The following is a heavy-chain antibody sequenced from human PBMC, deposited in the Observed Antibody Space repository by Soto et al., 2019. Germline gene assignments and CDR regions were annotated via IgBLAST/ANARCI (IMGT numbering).Heavy chain of an antibody. CDR3: ASTTPDIVVVPAATNFDY. D-gene: IGHD2-2*01. Sequence: ASVKVSCKASGGTFSSYAISWVRQAPGQGLEWMGGIIPIFGTANYAQKFQGRVTITADESTSTAYMELSSLRSEDTAVYYCASTTPDIVVVPAATNFDYWGQGTLVTVSS. V-gene: IGHV1-69*13. CDR2: IIPIFGTA. J-gene: IGHJ4*02. CDR1: GGTFSSYA.